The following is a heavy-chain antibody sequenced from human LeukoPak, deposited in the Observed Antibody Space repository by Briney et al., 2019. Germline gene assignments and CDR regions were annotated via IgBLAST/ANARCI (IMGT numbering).Heavy chain of an antibody. CDR3: AREVLDSTGHGYYYMDV. CDR2: INPSGGST. V-gene: IGHV1-46*01. D-gene: IGHD6-25*01. CDR1: GYTFTRYY. J-gene: IGHJ6*03. Sequence: ASVKVSCKASGYTFTRYYMHWVRQAPGQGLEWMGIINPSGGSTSYAQKFQGRVTMTRDTSTSTVYMELSSLRSEDTAVYYCAREVLDSTGHGYYYMDVWGKGTTVTVSS.